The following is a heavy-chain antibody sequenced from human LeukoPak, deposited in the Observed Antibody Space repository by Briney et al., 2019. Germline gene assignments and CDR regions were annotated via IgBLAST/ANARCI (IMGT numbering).Heavy chain of an antibody. CDR1: GYTFTSYG. CDR2: ISAYNGNT. Sequence: EASVKVSCKASGYTFTSYGISWVRQAPGQGLEWMGWISAYNGNTNYAQKLQGRVTMTTDTSTSTAYMELRSLRSDDTAVYYCARATLLGLPAATLGSAFDIWGQGTMVTVSS. J-gene: IGHJ3*02. CDR3: ARATLLGLPAATLGSAFDI. V-gene: IGHV1-18*01. D-gene: IGHD2-2*01.